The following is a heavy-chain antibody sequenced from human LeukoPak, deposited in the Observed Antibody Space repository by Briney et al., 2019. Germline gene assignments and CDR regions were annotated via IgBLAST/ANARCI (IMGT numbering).Heavy chain of an antibody. V-gene: IGHV4-59*01. CDR1: GCSISYFY. J-gene: IGHJ4*02. CDR2: IYCSRST. D-gene: IGHD3-22*01. Sequence: PWGPPPPTSTSSGCSISYFYWWVRPQPPGRGQGGVWYIYCSRSTNYNPYLKSRVTISVDTSKKQFSLKLSSVTAADTAVYYCARVALDRLYYYDSSEVRYFDYWGQGTLVTVSS. CDR3: ARVALDRLYYYDSSEVRYFDY.